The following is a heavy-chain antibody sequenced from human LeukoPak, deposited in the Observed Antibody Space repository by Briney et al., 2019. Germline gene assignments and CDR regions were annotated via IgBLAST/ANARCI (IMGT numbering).Heavy chain of an antibody. CDR1: GFTFSNYE. Sequence: PGGSLRLSCAASGFTFSNYEMNWVRQAPGKGLEWVSYISGSGSTIYYADSVKGRFTISRDNAKDSLYLQMNSLRAEDTAVYYCARVRSGYCHENYFDYWGQGTLVTVSS. CDR3: ARVRSGYCHENYFDY. V-gene: IGHV3-48*03. J-gene: IGHJ4*02. CDR2: ISGSGSTI. D-gene: IGHD5-18*01.